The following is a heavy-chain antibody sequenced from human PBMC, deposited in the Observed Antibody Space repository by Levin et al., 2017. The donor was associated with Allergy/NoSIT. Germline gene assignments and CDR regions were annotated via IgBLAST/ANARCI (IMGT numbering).Heavy chain of an antibody. CDR2: ISGSGERT. V-gene: IGHV3-23*01. J-gene: IGHJ4*02. Sequence: GGSLRLSCAASGFSTTSYAMTWVRQAPGKGLEWVSAISGSGERTYYADSVKGRFTISRDNSKNTLYLQMNSLRAEDTAIYYCAKGRGLVSPDTYWGQGTLVTVSS. D-gene: IGHD6-19*01. CDR3: AKGRGLVSPDTY. CDR1: GFSTTSYA.